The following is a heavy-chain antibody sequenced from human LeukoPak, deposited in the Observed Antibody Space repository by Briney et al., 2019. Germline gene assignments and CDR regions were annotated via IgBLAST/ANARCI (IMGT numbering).Heavy chain of an antibody. CDR3: ARGGSTLTRLYQLQRGDAFDI. CDR1: GFTFSSYS. D-gene: IGHD2-2*01. V-gene: IGHV3-21*01. CDR2: ISSSSSYI. J-gene: IGHJ3*02. Sequence: PGGSLRLSCAASGFTFSSYSMNWVRQAPGKGLEWVSSISSSSSYIYYADSVKGRFTNSRDNAKNSLYLQMNSLRAEDTAVYYCARGGSTLTRLYQLQRGDAFDIWGQGTMVTVSS.